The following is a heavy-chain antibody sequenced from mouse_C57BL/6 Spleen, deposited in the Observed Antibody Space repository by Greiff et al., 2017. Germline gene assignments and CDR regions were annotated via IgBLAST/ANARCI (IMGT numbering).Heavy chain of an antibody. J-gene: IGHJ2*01. D-gene: IGHD4-1*01. CDR3: AGGGTGTDYWDY. CDR2: ISRGGDYI. V-gene: IGHV5S21*01. CDR1: GFTFSSYA. Sequence: EVNVVESGEGLVKPGGSLKLSCAASGFTFSSYAMSWVRQTPEKRLEWVAYISRGGDYIYYADTMKGRITISRDNASNTLYLQMSRLKSEDTAMYYSAGGGTGTDYWDYWGQGTTLTVSS.